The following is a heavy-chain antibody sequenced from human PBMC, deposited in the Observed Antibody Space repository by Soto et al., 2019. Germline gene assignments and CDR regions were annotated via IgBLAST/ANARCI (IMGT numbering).Heavy chain of an antibody. V-gene: IGHV1-18*01. J-gene: IGHJ4*02. CDR1: GXTFTSYG. CDR2: ISAYNGNT. Sequence: ASVKVSCKASGXTFTSYGISWVRQAPGQGLEWMGWISAYNGNTNYAQKLQGRVTMTTDTSTSTAYMELRSLRSDDTAVYYCATNPNYSGYDYDPFFDYWGQGTLVTVSS. D-gene: IGHD5-12*01. CDR3: ATNPNYSGYDYDPFFDY.